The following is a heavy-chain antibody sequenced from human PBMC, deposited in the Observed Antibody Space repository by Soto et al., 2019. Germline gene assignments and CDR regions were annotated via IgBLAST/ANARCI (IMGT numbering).Heavy chain of an antibody. V-gene: IGHV3-23*01. CDR1: GFTFSAYA. J-gene: IGHJ4*02. D-gene: IGHD3-3*01. CDR3: ATRIFGVEY. CDR2: ISGTSPST. Sequence: EVQLLESGGGLVQPGGSLRLSCAASGFTFSAYAMSWVRQAPGKGLEWVSAISGTSPSTYYADSVQGRFSISTDSSRKTLFLQMNTLSAEDTAVYFCATRIFGVEYWCQGTLVTVSS.